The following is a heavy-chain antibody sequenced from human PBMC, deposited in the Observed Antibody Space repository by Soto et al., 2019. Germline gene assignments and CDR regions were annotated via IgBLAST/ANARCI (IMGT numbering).Heavy chain of an antibody. CDR1: GFTFTSSA. Sequence: ASVKVSCKASGFTFTSSAVQWVRQARGQRLEWIGWIVVGSGNTNYAQKFQERVTITRDMSTSTAYMELSSLRSEDTAVYYCAAEARQWELLPPKNGMAVWGQGTTVTVSS. D-gene: IGHD1-26*01. CDR3: AAEARQWELLPPKNGMAV. V-gene: IGHV1-58*01. CDR2: IVVGSGNT. J-gene: IGHJ6*02.